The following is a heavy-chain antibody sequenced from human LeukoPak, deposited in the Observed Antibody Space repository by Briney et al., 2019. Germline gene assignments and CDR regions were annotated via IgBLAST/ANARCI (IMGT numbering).Heavy chain of an antibody. CDR2: IYYSGST. D-gene: IGHD3-10*01. CDR1: GGSISSYY. Sequence: NASETLSLTCTASGGSISSYYWSWIRQPPGKGLEWIGYIYYSGSTNYNPSLKSRVTISVDTSKNQFSLKLSYVTAADTAVYYCARAPLGYYYGSGFDYWGQGTLVTVSS. CDR3: ARAPLGYYYGSGFDY. J-gene: IGHJ4*02. V-gene: IGHV4-59*01.